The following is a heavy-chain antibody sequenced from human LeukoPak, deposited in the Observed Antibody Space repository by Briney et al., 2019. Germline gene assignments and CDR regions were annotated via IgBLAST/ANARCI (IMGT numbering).Heavy chain of an antibody. D-gene: IGHD2-2*01. V-gene: IGHV3-21*01. CDR1: GFTFSSYS. Sequence: GGSLRLSCAASGFTFSSYSMNWVRQAPGKGLEWVSSISSSGTYIYNADSLKGRFTVSRDNAKNSLYLQMNSLRAEDTAVDYCARDLQLGVKGDFDYWGQGTLVTVSS. CDR3: ARDLQLGVKGDFDY. J-gene: IGHJ4*02. CDR2: ISSSGTYI.